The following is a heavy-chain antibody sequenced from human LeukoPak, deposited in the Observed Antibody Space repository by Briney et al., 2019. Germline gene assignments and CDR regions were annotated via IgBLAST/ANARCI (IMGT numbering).Heavy chain of an antibody. D-gene: IGHD2-21*02. CDR2: IYSGGST. J-gene: IGHJ6*02. CDR1: GFTVSSNY. Sequence: QSGGSLRLSCAASGFTVSSNYMSWVRQAPGKGLEWVSVIYSGGSTYYADSVKGRFTISRDNSKNTLYLQMNSLRSEDTAVYYCASDDRVVVTASYYYYGMDVWGQGTTVTVSS. V-gene: IGHV3-53*05. CDR3: ASDDRVVVTASYYYYGMDV.